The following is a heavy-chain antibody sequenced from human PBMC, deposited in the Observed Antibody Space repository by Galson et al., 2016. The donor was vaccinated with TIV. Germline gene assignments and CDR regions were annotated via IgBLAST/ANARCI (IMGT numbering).Heavy chain of an antibody. CDR3: ARGYGSDPDY. Sequence: SVKVSCKASGYTFSDYYLHWVRQAPEQGLEWMGWINPKTGGTIYAQKFQGRVTLTRDTTISTVYMDVSGLTYDDTAVYYCARGYGSDPDYWGQGTLVTASS. CDR1: GYTFSDYY. D-gene: IGHD3-10*01. CDR2: INPKTGGT. J-gene: IGHJ4*02. V-gene: IGHV1-2*02.